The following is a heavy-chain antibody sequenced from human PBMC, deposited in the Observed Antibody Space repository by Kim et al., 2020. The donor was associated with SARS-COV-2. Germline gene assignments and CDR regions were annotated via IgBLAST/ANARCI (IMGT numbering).Heavy chain of an antibody. J-gene: IGHJ4*02. Sequence: SVKVSCKASGGTFSSYAISWVRQAPGQGLEWMGRIIPILGIANYAQKFQGRVTITADKSTSTAYMELSSLRSEDTAVYYCARVHPWFGESDLDYWGQGTLVTVSS. CDR1: GGTFSSYA. CDR2: IIPILGIA. CDR3: ARVHPWFGESDLDY. D-gene: IGHD3-10*01. V-gene: IGHV1-69*04.